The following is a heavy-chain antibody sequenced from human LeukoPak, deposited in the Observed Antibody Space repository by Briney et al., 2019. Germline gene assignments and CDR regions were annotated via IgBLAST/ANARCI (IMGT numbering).Heavy chain of an antibody. CDR3: AREAYCGGPSCFAVSYMDV. D-gene: IGHD2-21*01. CDR2: IKQDGSEV. V-gene: IGHV3-7*01. Sequence: PGGSLRLSCAASGLTFTEYWMTWVRQAPGQSLEWVANIKQDGSEVYYVDSVEGRFTISRDNTKNSVYLKMNSLGVEDTAVYYCAREAYCGGPSCFAVSYMDVWGEGTTVTVSS. CDR1: GLTFTEYW. J-gene: IGHJ6*03.